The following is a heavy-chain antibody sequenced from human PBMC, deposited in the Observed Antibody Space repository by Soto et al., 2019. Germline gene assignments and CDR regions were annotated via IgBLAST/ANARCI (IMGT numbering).Heavy chain of an antibody. CDR1: GFTFSSYA. V-gene: IGHV3-23*01. Sequence: EVQLLESGGGLVQPGGSLRLSCAASGFTFSSYAMSWVRQAPGKGLEWVSAISGSGGSTYYADSVKGRFTISRDNSKNTLYLQMNSLRAEDTALYYCAKDLSYYYDSSGYAFDIWGQGTMVTVSS. J-gene: IGHJ3*02. CDR3: AKDLSYYYDSSGYAFDI. D-gene: IGHD3-22*01. CDR2: ISGSGGST.